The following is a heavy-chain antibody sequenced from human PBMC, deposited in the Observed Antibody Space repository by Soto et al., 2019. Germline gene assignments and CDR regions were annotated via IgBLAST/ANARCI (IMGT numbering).Heavy chain of an antibody. D-gene: IGHD4-17*01. CDR1: GFTFSSYS. V-gene: IGHV3-21*01. CDR2: ISSSSSYI. J-gene: IGHJ6*02. CDR3: ARDPDYGGNSDYYYYGMDV. Sequence: LRLSCAASGFTFSSYSMNWVRQAPVKGLEWVSSISSSSSYIYYADSVKGRFTISRDNAKNSLYLQMNSLRAEDTAVYYCARDPDYGGNSDYYYYGMDVWGQGTTVTVSS.